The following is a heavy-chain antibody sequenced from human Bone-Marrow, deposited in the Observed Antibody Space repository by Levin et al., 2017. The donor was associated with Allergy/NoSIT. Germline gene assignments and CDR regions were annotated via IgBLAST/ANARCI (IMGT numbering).Heavy chain of an antibody. V-gene: IGHV3-15*01. CDR1: GFTFTNAW. D-gene: IGHD3-10*01. CDR3: TTDYGSDP. J-gene: IGHJ5*02. CDR2: IRSKVERGAT. Sequence: LSLTCAASGFTFTNAWMNWVRQAPGKGLQWVGRIRSKVERGATDYAAPVKGRFTISRDDSKNTLYLQMNSLKTEDSAMYYCTTDYGSDPWGQGTLVTVSS.